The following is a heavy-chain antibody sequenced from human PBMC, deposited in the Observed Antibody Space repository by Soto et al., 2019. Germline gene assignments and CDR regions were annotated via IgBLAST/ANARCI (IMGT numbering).Heavy chain of an antibody. CDR3: ARGAKNVYAMDV. CDR2: IKFDGSST. Sequence: GGSLRLSCAASGFTFSNYEMHWVRQAPGKGLEYVSGIKFDGSSTYYGDSVKGRFTISRDDAKNTLFLQMNGLRVDDTAVYYCARGAKNVYAMDVWGQGTTVTVSS. CDR1: GFTFSNYE. D-gene: IGHD1-1*01. J-gene: IGHJ6*02. V-gene: IGHV3-74*01.